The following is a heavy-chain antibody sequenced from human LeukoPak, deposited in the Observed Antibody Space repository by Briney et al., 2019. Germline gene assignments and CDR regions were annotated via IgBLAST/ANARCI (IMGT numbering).Heavy chain of an antibody. CDR1: GGTFSSYA. D-gene: IGHD3-9*01. CDR2: IIPIFGTA. V-gene: IGHV1-69*13. Sequence: GASVKVSCTASGGTFSSYAISWVRQAPGQGLEWMGGIIPIFGTANYAQKFQGRVTITADESTSTAYMELSSLRPEDTAVYYCATDPTGFPTWGQGTLVTVSS. J-gene: IGHJ5*02. CDR3: ATDPTGFPT.